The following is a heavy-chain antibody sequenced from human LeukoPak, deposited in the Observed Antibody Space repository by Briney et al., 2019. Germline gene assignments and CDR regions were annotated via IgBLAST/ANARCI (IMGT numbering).Heavy chain of an antibody. Sequence: GGSLRPSCAASGFTFDDYAMHWVRQAPGKGLEWVSGISWNSGSIGYADSVKGQFTISRDNAKNSLYLQMNSLRAEDTALYYCAKGWSSGWYVEDWGQGTLVTVSS. D-gene: IGHD6-19*01. CDR3: AKGWSSGWYVED. CDR2: ISWNSGSI. V-gene: IGHV3-9*01. CDR1: GFTFDDYA. J-gene: IGHJ4*02.